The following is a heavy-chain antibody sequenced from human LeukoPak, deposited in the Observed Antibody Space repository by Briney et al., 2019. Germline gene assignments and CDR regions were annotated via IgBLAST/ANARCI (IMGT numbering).Heavy chain of an antibody. CDR1: GFTFNIYA. J-gene: IGHJ5*02. CDR2: MCGSAGCT. Sequence: GGSPRLSCAASGFTFNIYAMSWVRLAPGKGLQWVARMCGSAGCTFYADSMEGRFTISRDNSKDTLYLQMNDLRAEDTAIYYCVRDRPNYHESNGHYYNRDGDHWGQGTLVTVSS. D-gene: IGHD3-10*01. CDR3: VRDRPNYHESNGHYYNRDGDH. V-gene: IGHV3-23*01.